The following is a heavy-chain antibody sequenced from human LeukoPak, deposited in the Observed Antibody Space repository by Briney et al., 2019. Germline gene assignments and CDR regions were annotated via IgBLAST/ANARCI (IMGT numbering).Heavy chain of an antibody. CDR3: ARDGSARSLGN. CDR1: GFTVSSNY. V-gene: IGHV3-53*01. CDR2: IDNGGST. Sequence: PGGSLRLPCAASGFTVSSNYMSWVRQAPGKGLEWVSVIDNGGSTYYADSVKGRFTISRDNSKNTLYLQMNSLRAEDTAVYYCARDGSARSLGNWGQGTLVSVSS. D-gene: IGHD6-6*01. J-gene: IGHJ4*02.